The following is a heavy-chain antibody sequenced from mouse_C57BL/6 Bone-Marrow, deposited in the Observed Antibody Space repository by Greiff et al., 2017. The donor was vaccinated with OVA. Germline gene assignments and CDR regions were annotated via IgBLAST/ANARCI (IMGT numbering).Heavy chain of an antibody. CDR1: GFSFTSYG. D-gene: IGHD2-4*01. CDR3: ARHRNDYDGWFAY. Sequence: VQRVESGPGLVAPSQSLSITCTVSGFSFTSYGVHWVRQPPGKGLEWLVVIWSDGSTTYNSALKSRLSISKDNSKSQVFLKMNSLQTDDTAMYYCARHRNDYDGWFAYWGQGTLVTVSA. CDR2: IWSDGST. V-gene: IGHV2-6-1*01. J-gene: IGHJ3*01.